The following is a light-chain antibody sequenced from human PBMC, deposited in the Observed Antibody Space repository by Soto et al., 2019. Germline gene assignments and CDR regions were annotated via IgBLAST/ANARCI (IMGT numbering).Light chain of an antibody. CDR1: QDINTY. Sequence: DIQLTQSPSFLSASVGDRVTITCRASQDINTYLAWYQQKPGKAPKLLIFAASTLQNGVPSRFSGSGSGTEFTVTITSLQPEDFANSYCQQRKSYPITFGQGTRLEIK. CDR2: AAS. V-gene: IGKV1-9*01. J-gene: IGKJ5*01. CDR3: QQRKSYPIT.